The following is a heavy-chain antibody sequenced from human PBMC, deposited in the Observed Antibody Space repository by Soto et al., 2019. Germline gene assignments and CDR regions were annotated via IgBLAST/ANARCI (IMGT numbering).Heavy chain of an antibody. Sequence: RLSCAASGFTVSSNYMSWVRQAPGKGLEWVSVIYSGGSTYYADSVKGRFTISRDNSKNTLYLQMNSLRAEDTAVYYCARVQVTMVRGQLHYYYGMDVWGQGTTVTVSS. CDR2: IYSGGST. CDR1: GFTVSSNY. V-gene: IGHV3-53*01. J-gene: IGHJ6*02. CDR3: ARVQVTMVRGQLHYYYGMDV. D-gene: IGHD3-10*01.